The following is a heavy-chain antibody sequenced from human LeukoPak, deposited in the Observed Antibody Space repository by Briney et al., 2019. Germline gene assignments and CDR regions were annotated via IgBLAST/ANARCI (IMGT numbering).Heavy chain of an antibody. J-gene: IGHJ4*02. CDR2: INHSGST. V-gene: IGHV4-34*01. CDR3: ARLESSPDY. Sequence: SETLSLTCAVYGGSFSGYYWSWIRQPPGKELEWIGEINHSGSTNYNPSLKSRVTISVDTSKNQFSLKLSSVTAADTAVYYCARLESSPDYWGQGTLVTVSS. CDR1: GGSFSGYY.